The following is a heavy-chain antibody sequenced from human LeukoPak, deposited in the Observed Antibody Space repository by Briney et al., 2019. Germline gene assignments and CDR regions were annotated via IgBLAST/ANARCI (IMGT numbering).Heavy chain of an antibody. CDR1: GYTFTSYG. V-gene: IGHV1-18*01. D-gene: IGHD6-19*01. Sequence: GASVKVSCKASGYTFTSYGISWVRQAPGQGLEWMGWISAYNGNTNYAQKLQGRVTMTTATSTSTAYMELRSLRSDDTAVYYCARQIAVHGWVNWFDPWGQGTLVTVSS. J-gene: IGHJ5*02. CDR2: ISAYNGNT. CDR3: ARQIAVHGWVNWFDP.